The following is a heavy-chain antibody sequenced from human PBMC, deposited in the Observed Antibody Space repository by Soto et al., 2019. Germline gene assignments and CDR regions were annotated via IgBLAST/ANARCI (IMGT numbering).Heavy chain of an antibody. J-gene: IGHJ4*02. D-gene: IGHD6-13*01. CDR3: ARDQGIAAAGLFDY. CDR1: GFTFSSYS. CDR2: ISSSSSYI. Sequence: GGSLRLSCAASGFTFSSYSMNWVRQAPGKGLEWVSSISSSSSYIYYADSVKGRFTISRDNAKNSLYLQMNSLRAEDTAVYYCARDQGIAAAGLFDYWGQGTLVTVSS. V-gene: IGHV3-21*01.